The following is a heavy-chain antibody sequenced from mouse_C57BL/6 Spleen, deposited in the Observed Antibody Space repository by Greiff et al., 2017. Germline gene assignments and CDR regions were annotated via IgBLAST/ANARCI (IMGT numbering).Heavy chain of an antibody. J-gene: IGHJ4*01. CDR3: VSGPNYYGSSYDAMDY. Sequence: EVQVVESGGGLVQPKGSLKLSCAASGFTFNTYAMHWVRQAPGKGLEWVARIRSKSSNYATYYADSVKDRFTISRDDSQSMLYLQMNNLKTEDTAMYYCVSGPNYYGSSYDAMDYWGQGTSVTVSS. CDR2: IRSKSSNYAT. V-gene: IGHV10-3*01. D-gene: IGHD1-1*01. CDR1: GFTFNTYA.